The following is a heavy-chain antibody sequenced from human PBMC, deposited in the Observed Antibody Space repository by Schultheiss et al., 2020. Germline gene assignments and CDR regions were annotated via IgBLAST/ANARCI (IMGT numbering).Heavy chain of an antibody. Sequence: KISCKASGGTFSSYNISWVRQAPGQGLEWMGRIIPILGIANYAQKFQGRVTITADKSTSTAYMELSSLRSEDTAVYYCARGVVVVPAARRDYFQHWGQGTLVTVSS. V-gene: IGHV1-69*02. J-gene: IGHJ1*01. CDR2: IIPILGIA. CDR1: GGTFSSYN. D-gene: IGHD2-2*01. CDR3: ARGVVVVPAARRDYFQH.